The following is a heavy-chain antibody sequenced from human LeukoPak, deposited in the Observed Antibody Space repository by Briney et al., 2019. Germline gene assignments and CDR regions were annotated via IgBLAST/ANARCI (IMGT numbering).Heavy chain of an antibody. V-gene: IGHV3-48*03. D-gene: IGHD6-19*01. J-gene: IGHJ4*02. CDR2: ISSSGSTT. CDR1: GFTFNSYG. Sequence: GGSLRLSCAASGFTFNSYGMSWVRQAPGKGLEWVSYISSSGSTTYYADSVKGRFTMSRDNAKNSLYLQMNSLRAEDTAVYYCARGQWLVRGVYFDSWGQGTLVAVSS. CDR3: ARGQWLVRGVYFDS.